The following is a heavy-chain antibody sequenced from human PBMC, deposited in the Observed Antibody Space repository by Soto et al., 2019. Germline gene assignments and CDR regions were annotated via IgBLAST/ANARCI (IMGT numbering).Heavy chain of an antibody. CDR2: IYYSGST. CDR1: GGSISSSSYY. CDR3: ARGDGYNYFGGYYFDY. Sequence: PSETLSLTCTVSGGSISSSSYYWGWIRQPPGKGLEWIGSIYYSGSTYYNPSLKSRVTISVDTSQNQFSLKLSSVTAADTAVYYCARGDGYNYFGGYYFDYWGQGTLVTVSS. J-gene: IGHJ4*02. D-gene: IGHD5-12*01. V-gene: IGHV4-39*01.